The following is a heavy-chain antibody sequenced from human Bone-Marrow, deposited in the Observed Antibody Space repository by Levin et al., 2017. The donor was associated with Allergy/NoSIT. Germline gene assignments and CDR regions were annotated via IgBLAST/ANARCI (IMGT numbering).Heavy chain of an antibody. D-gene: IGHD5-12*01. CDR2: IYPGDSDT. V-gene: IGHV5-51*01. CDR3: ARQGGSPKDAFDI. CDR1: GYSFITHW. J-gene: IGHJ3*02. Sequence: GESLKISCKGSGYSFITHWIAWVRQMPGKGLECMGIIYPGDSDTRYSPSFQGQVTISADKSISTAFLQWSSLKASDTAMYYCARQGGSPKDAFDIWGQGTMVSVSS.